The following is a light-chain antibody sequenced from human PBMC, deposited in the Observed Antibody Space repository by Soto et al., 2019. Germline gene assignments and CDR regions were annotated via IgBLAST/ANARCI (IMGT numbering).Light chain of an antibody. V-gene: IGKV3-20*01. CDR1: QSVSNNY. J-gene: IGKJ1*01. CDR2: GAS. CDR3: HQYGSSPQT. Sequence: EIVLTQSPGTLSLSPGERATLSCRASQSVSNNYLAWYQQKPGQAPRLLIYGASSRATGIPDRFTGSGSGTDFTLTISRLEPEDFAVFYCHQYGSSPQTFGQGPRWIS.